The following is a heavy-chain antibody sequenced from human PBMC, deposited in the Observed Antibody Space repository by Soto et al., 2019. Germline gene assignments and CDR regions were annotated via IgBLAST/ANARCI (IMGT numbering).Heavy chain of an antibody. CDR2: IYYSGTA. V-gene: IGHV4-31*03. CDR1: NDSVGSGGFY. CDR3: ASIQTYDYDSSAYS. D-gene: IGHD3-22*01. J-gene: IGHJ4*02. Sequence: QVQLHESGPGLVRPSQTLSLRCTVSNDSVGSGGFYWSWIRQSPGKGLEWIGHIYYSGTASYNPSLQSRVSISVDTSTNLFSLEMTSLTAADTAIYYCASIQTYDYDSSAYSWGQGTLVTVSA.